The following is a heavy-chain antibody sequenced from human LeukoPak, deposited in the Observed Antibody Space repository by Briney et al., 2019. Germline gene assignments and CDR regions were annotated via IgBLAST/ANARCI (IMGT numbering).Heavy chain of an antibody. CDR1: GFTFGDYA. CDR2: IRSKAYGGTT. J-gene: IGHJ6*04. V-gene: IGHV3-49*03. D-gene: IGHD3-10*01. CDR3: NIWFGEFWPADV. Sequence: PGGSLRLSCTASGFTFGDYAMSWFRQAPGKGLEWVGFIRSKAYGGTTEYAASVKGRFTISRDDSKSIAYLQMNSLKTEDTAVYYGNIWFGEFWPADVWGKGTTVTVSS.